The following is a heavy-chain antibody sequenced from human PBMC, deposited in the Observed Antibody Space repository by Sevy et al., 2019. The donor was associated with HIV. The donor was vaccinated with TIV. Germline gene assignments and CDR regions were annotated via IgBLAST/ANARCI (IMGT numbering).Heavy chain of an antibody. Sequence: ASVKVSCKASGGTFSSFAISWVRLAPGQGLEWVGGIIPVFGTADYAQKFQGRVTITADESTSTAYMELSSLRSEDTAIYYCAKIGYCSSVSCYGLDYCGQGTLVTVSS. CDR3: AKIGYCSSVSCYGLDY. D-gene: IGHD2-15*01. V-gene: IGHV1-69*13. CDR1: GGTFSSFA. J-gene: IGHJ4*02. CDR2: IIPVFGTA.